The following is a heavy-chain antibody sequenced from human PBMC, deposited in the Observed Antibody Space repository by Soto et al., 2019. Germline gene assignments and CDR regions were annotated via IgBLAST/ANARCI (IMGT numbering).Heavy chain of an antibody. CDR2: ISYSAKT. D-gene: IGHD3-16*01. CDR1: GYSITSGFY. V-gene: IGHV4-38-2*01. J-gene: IGHJ4*02. Sequence: SETLSLTCGVSGYSITSGFYWGWVRQSPGKGLEWIGTISYSAKTFYNPSLASRFSMAVDSSKNQFSLRLTSGTAADTALYYCTRGAGAPWVRFDSWGRGILVTVSS. CDR3: TRGAGAPWVRFDS.